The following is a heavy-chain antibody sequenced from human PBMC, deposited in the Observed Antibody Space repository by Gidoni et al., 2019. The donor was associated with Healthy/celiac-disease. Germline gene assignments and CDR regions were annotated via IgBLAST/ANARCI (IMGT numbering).Heavy chain of an antibody. CDR2: ISYDGSNK. D-gene: IGHD5-12*01. J-gene: IGHJ3*02. Sequence: QVQLVESGGGVVQPWSSLRLSCSAPGFPFSTYAMHWVRQAPGKGLEWVAVISYDGSNKYYADSVKGRFTISRDNSKNTLYLQMNSLRAEDTAVYYCARDIRDGYNWGEIAVDIWGQGTMVTVSS. CDR1: GFPFSTYA. CDR3: ARDIRDGYNWGEIAVDI. V-gene: IGHV3-30-3*01.